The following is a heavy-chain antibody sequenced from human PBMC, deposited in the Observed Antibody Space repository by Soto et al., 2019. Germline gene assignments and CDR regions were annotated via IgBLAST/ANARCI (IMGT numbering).Heavy chain of an antibody. CDR1: GYTFTGYY. Sequence: ASVKVSCKASGYTFTGYYMHWVRQAPGQGLEWMGWINPNSGGTNYAQKFQGRVTMTRDTLYLQMNSLRAEDTAVYYCARDWFNGSIAARYPDYWGQGTLVTVSS. V-gene: IGHV1-2*02. D-gene: IGHD6-6*01. J-gene: IGHJ4*02. CDR3: ARDWFNGSIAARYPDY. CDR2: INPNSGGT.